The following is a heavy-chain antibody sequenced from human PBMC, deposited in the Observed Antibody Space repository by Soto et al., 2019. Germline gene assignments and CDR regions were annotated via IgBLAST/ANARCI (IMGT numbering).Heavy chain of an antibody. J-gene: IGHJ5*02. CDR1: GGTFSNYA. CDR3: AKDGGADGYFGNWLDP. V-gene: IGHV1-69*15. D-gene: IGHD5-12*01. CDR2: IIPIFGTT. Sequence: QVQLVHSGAEVKKPGSSVTVSCKASGGTFSNYAITWVRQAPGQGLEWVARIIPIFGTTNVAQKFQGRVTITADESTTXAYMELSGLRSDDTAVYYCAKDGGADGYFGNWLDPWGQGTLVTVSS.